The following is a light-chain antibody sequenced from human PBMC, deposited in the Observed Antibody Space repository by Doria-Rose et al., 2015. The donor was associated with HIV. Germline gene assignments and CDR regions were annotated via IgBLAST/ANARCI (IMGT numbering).Light chain of an antibody. Sequence: TQSPGTLSLSPGERATLSCRASQRVKSSYLAWYQHKPGQAHRLLIYDASTSATGIQDGCSCSGSGTGFTLTISRLEPEDDAVYYCQQYGTSWGSFGQGTRLEIK. CDR1: QRVKSSY. CDR3: QQYGTSWGS. CDR2: DAS. J-gene: IGKJ5*01. V-gene: IGKV3-20*01.